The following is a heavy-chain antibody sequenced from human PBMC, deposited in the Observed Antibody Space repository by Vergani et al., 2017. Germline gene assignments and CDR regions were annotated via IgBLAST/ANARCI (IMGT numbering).Heavy chain of an antibody. J-gene: IGHJ5*02. CDR1: GYTLTELS. CDR3: ATWGLYGSGSSPWFDP. Sequence: QVQLVQSGAEVKKPGASVKVSCKVSGYTLTELSMHWVRQAPGKGLEWMGGFDPEDGETIYAQKFQGRVTMTEDTSTDTAYMELSSLRSEDTAVYYCATWGLYGSGSSPWFDPWGQGTLVTVSS. V-gene: IGHV1-24*01. D-gene: IGHD3-10*01. CDR2: FDPEDGET.